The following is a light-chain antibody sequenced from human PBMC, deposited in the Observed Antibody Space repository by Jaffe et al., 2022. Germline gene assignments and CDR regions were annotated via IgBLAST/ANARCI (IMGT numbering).Light chain of an antibody. V-gene: IGLV6-57*01. Sequence: NFMLTQPHSVSESPGKTVTISCTRSSGSIASNYVQWYQQRPGSSPTIVIYEDDQRPSGVPDRFSGSIDTSSNSASLTISGLKTEDEADYYCQSYDPWNPVVFGGGTKLTVL. J-gene: IGLJ2*01. CDR3: QSYDPWNPVV. CDR2: EDD. CDR1: SGSIASNY.